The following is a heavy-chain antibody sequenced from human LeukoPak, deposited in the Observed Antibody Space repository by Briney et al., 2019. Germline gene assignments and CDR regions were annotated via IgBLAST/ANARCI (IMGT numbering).Heavy chain of an antibody. V-gene: IGHV3-30-3*01. J-gene: IGHJ4*02. D-gene: IGHD6-13*01. CDR2: ISYDGSNK. CDR1: GFTFSSYW. CDR3: ARASKQQLALTDY. Sequence: GGSLRLSCAASGFTFSSYWMSWVRQAPGKGLEWVAVISYDGSNKYYADSVKGRFTISRDNSKNTLYLQMNSLRAEDTAVYYCARASKQQLALTDYWGQGTLVTVSS.